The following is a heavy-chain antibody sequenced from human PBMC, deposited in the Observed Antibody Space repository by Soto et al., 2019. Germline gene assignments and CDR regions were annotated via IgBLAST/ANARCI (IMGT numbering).Heavy chain of an antibody. D-gene: IGHD4-17*01. V-gene: IGHV3-30*18. J-gene: IGHJ5*02. CDR3: AKGGAPDYYGAHGWFDP. Sequence: AGSLRLSCAASGVTFSSYGMHWVRQAPGKGLEWVAVISYDGSNKYYADSVKGRFTISRDNSKNTLYLQMNSLRAEDTAVYYCAKGGAPDYYGAHGWFDPWGQGTLVTVSS. CDR2: ISYDGSNK. CDR1: GVTFSSYG.